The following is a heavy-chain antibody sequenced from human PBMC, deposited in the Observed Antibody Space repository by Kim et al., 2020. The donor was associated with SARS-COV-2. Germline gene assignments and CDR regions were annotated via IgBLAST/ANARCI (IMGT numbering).Heavy chain of an antibody. D-gene: IGHD5-18*01. J-gene: IGHJ4*02. V-gene: IGHV4-31*03. CDR1: GGSISSGGYY. CDR2: IYYSGST. Sequence: SETLSLTCTVSGGSISSGGYYWSWIRQHPGKGLEWIGYIYYSGSTYYNPSLKSRVTISVDTSKNQFSLKLSSVTAADTAVYYCARVGRERGYSYTVDYWGQGTLVTVSS. CDR3: ARVGRERGYSYTVDY.